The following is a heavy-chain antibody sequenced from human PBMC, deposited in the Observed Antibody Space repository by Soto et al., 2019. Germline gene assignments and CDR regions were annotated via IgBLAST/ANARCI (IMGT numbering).Heavy chain of an antibody. D-gene: IGHD1-26*01. V-gene: IGHV3-33*08. CDR1: GFTCTNYG. CDR3: ARWLVGASGAPDY. Sequence: GGSLRLSCAASGFTCTNYGMQWVRQAPGKGLEWVAVIWYDGINKHYADSVKGRFTISRDNSKKTLFLQMNSLRAEDTAIYYCARWLVGASGAPDYWGQGTPVTVSS. J-gene: IGHJ4*02. CDR2: IWYDGINK.